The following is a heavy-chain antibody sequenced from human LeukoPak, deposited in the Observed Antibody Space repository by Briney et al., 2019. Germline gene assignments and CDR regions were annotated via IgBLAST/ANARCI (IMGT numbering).Heavy chain of an antibody. D-gene: IGHD3-22*01. Sequence: SETLSLTCTVSGGSISSSSYYWGWIRQPPGKGLEWIGSIYYSGSTYYNPSLKSRVTISVDTSKNQFSLKLSSVTAADTAVYYCARVYYYDSSGYYRRINYFDYWGQGTLVTVSS. V-gene: IGHV4-39*01. CDR1: GGSISSSSYY. CDR2: IYYSGST. CDR3: ARVYYYDSSGYYRRINYFDY. J-gene: IGHJ4*02.